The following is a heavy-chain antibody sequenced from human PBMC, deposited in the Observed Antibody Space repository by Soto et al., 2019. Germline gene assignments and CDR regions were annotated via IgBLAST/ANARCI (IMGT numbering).Heavy chain of an antibody. V-gene: IGHV3-23*01. D-gene: IGHD3-22*01. Sequence: GGSLRLSCAAYGFTVSSYAMGWVREAPGKGLEWVSVISGSGGSTHYADSVKGRSTISRDNSKNTLHLQVNSLRGEDTAVYYCAKEADISGYYPDYWGQGTQVTVSS. J-gene: IGHJ4*02. CDR2: ISGSGGST. CDR3: AKEADISGYYPDY. CDR1: GFTVSSYA.